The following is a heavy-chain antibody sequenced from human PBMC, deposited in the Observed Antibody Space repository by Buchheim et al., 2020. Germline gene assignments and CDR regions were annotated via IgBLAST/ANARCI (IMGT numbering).Heavy chain of an antibody. D-gene: IGHD2-2*01. CDR3: ARALMSCSSTSCYWDQVGYYGMDV. Sequence: QVQLVESGGGVVQPGRSLRLSCAASGFTFSSYAMHWVRQAPGKGLEWVAVIWYDGSNKYYADSVKGRFTISRDNSKNTLYLQMNSLKAEDTAVYYCARALMSCSSTSCYWDQVGYYGMDVWGQGTT. V-gene: IGHV3-33*08. CDR2: IWYDGSNK. CDR1: GFTFSSYA. J-gene: IGHJ6*02.